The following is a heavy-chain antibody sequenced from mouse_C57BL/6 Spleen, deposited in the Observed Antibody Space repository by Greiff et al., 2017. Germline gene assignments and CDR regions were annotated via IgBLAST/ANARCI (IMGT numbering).Heavy chain of an antibody. J-gene: IGHJ4*01. CDR1: GYSFTDYN. Sequence: EVQLQQSGPELVKPGASVKISCKASGYSFTDYNMNWVKQSNGKSLEWIGVINPNDGTTSYNQKFKGKATLTVDQSSSTAYMQLNSLTSEDSAVYYCARHYGNLYYYAMDDWGQGTAVTVSS. D-gene: IGHD2-1*01. CDR3: ARHYGNLYYYAMDD. CDR2: INPNDGTT. V-gene: IGHV1-39*01.